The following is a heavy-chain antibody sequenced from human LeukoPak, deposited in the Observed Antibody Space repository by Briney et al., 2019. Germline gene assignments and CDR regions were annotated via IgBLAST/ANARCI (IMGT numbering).Heavy chain of an antibody. CDR3: ARVGIAAAGSYAFDI. V-gene: IGHV1-46*01. Sequence: GASVKVSCKASGYAFTSYYMHWVRQAPGQGVEGVGLIDPSGGSTSYAQKFQGRVTMTRDMSTSTVYMELSSLSSEDAAVYYCARVGIAAAGSYAFDIWGQGTMVTVSS. D-gene: IGHD6-13*01. J-gene: IGHJ3*02. CDR2: IDPSGGST. CDR1: GYAFTSYY.